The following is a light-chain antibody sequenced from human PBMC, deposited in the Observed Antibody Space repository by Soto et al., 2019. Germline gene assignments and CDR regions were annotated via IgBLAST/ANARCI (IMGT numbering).Light chain of an antibody. CDR3: QWDNCDPRT. V-gene: IGKV1-17*03. Sequence: NRVPITCRASQGISNYLAWFKQKPGKVPKXXSYAASSLQSGVPSRFSCRGSGTEVTLLISSLTPDDVVPYPRQWDNCDPRTVRQGTKVDIK. CDR2: AAS. CDR1: QGISNY. J-gene: IGKJ1*01.